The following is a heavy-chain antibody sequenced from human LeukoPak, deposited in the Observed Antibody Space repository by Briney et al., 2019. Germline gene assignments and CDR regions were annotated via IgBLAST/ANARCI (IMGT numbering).Heavy chain of an antibody. D-gene: IGHD3-22*01. CDR1: GFTVSSNY. Sequence: GGSLRLSCAASGFTVSSNYMSWVRQAPGKGLEWVSVIYSGGSTYYADSVKGRFTISRDNSKNTLYLQMNSLRAEDTAVYYCARDPGFGSDYYDSSGYYYGGMDVWGQGTTVTVSS. V-gene: IGHV3-66*01. CDR3: ARDPGFGSDYYDSSGYYYGGMDV. J-gene: IGHJ6*02. CDR2: IYSGGST.